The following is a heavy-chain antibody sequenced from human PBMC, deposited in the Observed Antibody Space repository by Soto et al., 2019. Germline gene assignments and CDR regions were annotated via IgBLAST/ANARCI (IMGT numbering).Heavy chain of an antibody. CDR3: ARGSGWFPDL. J-gene: IGHJ5*02. Sequence: QVQLQESGPGLVKSSETLSLTCTVSGDSMNTYYWSWIRQSPGKGLEWIGYMYSSGGTNYNPSLKSRVTISVDTSKNQFSLKLTSVAAADSAVYYCARGSGWFPDLWGQGTLVTVST. CDR1: GDSMNTYY. CDR2: MYSSGGT. V-gene: IGHV4-59*12. D-gene: IGHD3-10*01.